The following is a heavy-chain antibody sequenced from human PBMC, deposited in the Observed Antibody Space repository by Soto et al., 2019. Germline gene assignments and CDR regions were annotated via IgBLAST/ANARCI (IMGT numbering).Heavy chain of an antibody. V-gene: IGHV3-7*03. CDR1: GFTFSSYW. CDR2: IKQDGSEK. J-gene: IGHJ6*02. CDR3: ARAPPRIVVVRPNYYYYCGMDV. D-gene: IGHD2-21*01. Sequence: EVQLVESGGGLVQPGGSLRLSCAASGFTFSSYWMSWVRQAPGKGLEWVANIKQDGSEKYDVDSVKGRFTISRDNAKNSLYLQMNSLRAEDTAVYYCARAPPRIVVVRPNYYYYCGMDVWGQGTTVTVSS.